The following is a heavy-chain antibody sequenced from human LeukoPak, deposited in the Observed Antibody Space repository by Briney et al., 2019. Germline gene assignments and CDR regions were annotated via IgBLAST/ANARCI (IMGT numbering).Heavy chain of an antibody. CDR1: GFTVSSNY. Sequence: GGSLRLSCAASGFTVSSNYMSWVRQAPGKGLEWVSVTYSGGSTYYADSVKGRFTISRDNSKNTLYLQMNSLRAEDTAVYYCARSYDVWSRYYGMDVWGQGTTVTVSS. J-gene: IGHJ6*02. CDR2: TYSGGST. D-gene: IGHD3-16*01. CDR3: ARSYDVWSRYYGMDV. V-gene: IGHV3-66*01.